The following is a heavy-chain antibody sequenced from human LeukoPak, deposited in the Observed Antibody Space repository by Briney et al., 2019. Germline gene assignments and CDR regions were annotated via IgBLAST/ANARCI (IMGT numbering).Heavy chain of an antibody. Sequence: GGSLRLSCAASGFTVSSNYMSWVRQAPGKGLEWVSVIYSGGSTYYADSVKGRFTISRDNFKNTLYLQMNSLSAEDTAVYYCARDSGELSAIDYWGQGTLVTVSS. CDR1: GFTVSSNY. D-gene: IGHD1-26*01. J-gene: IGHJ4*02. CDR3: ARDSGELSAIDY. V-gene: IGHV3-53*01. CDR2: IYSGGST.